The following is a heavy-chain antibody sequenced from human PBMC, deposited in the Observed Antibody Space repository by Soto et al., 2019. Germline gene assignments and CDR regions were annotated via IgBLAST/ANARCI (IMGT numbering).Heavy chain of an antibody. CDR1: GGSFSGYY. J-gene: IGHJ4*02. CDR3: ARVPYSSSATFDY. D-gene: IGHD6-6*01. Sequence: PSETLSLTCAVYGGSFSGYYWSWIRQPPGKGLEWIGEINHSGSTNYNPSLKSRVTISVDTSKNQFSLKLSSVIAADTAVYYCARVPYSSSATFDYWGQGTLVTVS. CDR2: INHSGST. V-gene: IGHV4-34*01.